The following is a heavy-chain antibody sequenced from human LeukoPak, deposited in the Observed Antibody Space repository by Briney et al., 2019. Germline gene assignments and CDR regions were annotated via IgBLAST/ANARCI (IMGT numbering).Heavy chain of an antibody. V-gene: IGHV3-23*01. CDR3: AKARSIVVVPYDY. D-gene: IGHD3-22*01. Sequence: GGSLRLSCVGSGFLFKLFAVGWVRQAPGKGLEWVSVIGGTNEETDYADSVKGRFTISRDNSKNTLYLQMNSLRAEDTAVYYCAKARSIVVVPYDYWGQGTLVTVSS. CDR2: IGGTNEET. J-gene: IGHJ4*02. CDR1: GFLFKLFA.